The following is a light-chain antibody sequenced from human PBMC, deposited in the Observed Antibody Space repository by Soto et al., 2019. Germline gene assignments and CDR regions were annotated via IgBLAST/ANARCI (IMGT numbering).Light chain of an antibody. CDR1: QSISSY. V-gene: IGKV1-39*01. CDR3: QQRYRTPIT. Sequence: DIQMTQSPSSLSASVGDRVTITCRASQSISSYLNWYQQKPGKAPKLLSYAASSLQSGVPSRFSGSGSGTDFTRTISRLQPEDFATYYCQQRYRTPITFGKGTRRAIK. CDR2: AAS. J-gene: IGKJ5*01.